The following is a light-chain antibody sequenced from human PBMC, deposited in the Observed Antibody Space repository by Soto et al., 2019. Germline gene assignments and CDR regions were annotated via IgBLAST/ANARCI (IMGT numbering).Light chain of an antibody. V-gene: IGKV1-5*03. Sequence: DIQMTQSPSTLSASVGDRVTIACRASQNINNLLAWYQQKPGKAPKLLIYRASSLYSGVPSRFSGSGSGTQFTLNISGLQPDDFASYYCQQYNNYEWTFGQGTKVEVK. CDR3: QQYNNYEWT. J-gene: IGKJ1*01. CDR1: QNINNL. CDR2: RAS.